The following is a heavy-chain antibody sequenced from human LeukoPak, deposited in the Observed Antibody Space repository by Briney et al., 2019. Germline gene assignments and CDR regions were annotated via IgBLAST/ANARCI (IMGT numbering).Heavy chain of an antibody. J-gene: IGHJ4*02. CDR3: ARDWELAPYFDY. V-gene: IGHV3-33*01. D-gene: IGHD1-26*01. Sequence: PGRSLRLSCAASGFTFSSYVMHWVRQAPGKGLEWVAVIWYDGSNKYYADSVKGRFTISRDNSKNTLYLQMNSLRAEDTAVYYCARDWELAPYFDYWGQGTLVTVSS. CDR2: IWYDGSNK. CDR1: GFTFSSYV.